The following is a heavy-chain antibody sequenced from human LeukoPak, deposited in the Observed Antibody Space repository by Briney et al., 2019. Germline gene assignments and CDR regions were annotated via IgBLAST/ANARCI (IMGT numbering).Heavy chain of an antibody. D-gene: IGHD1-26*01. V-gene: IGHV3-48*03. CDR1: GFTFSNYE. Sequence: GGSLRLSCAASGFTFSNYEMNWVRQAPGKGLEWVSYISSSGGTIYYADPVKGRFTISRDNAKHSLYLQINSLGAEDTAVYHCARTSTNYFDYWGQGTLVTVSS. J-gene: IGHJ4*02. CDR3: ARTSTNYFDY. CDR2: ISSSGGTI.